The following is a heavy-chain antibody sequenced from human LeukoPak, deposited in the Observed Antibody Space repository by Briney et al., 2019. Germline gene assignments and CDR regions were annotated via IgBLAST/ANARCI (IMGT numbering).Heavy chain of an antibody. V-gene: IGHV1-69-2*01. J-gene: IGHJ4*02. D-gene: IGHD4-23*01. CDR1: GYTFNDNY. Sequence: ASVTLSCKASGYTFNDNYMHWVQQAPGKGLEWMGFVDPKDGETVYAENFQGRVTLTADTSTDTAYMELSSLRSEDTAVYYCTTTNVGNSPRDYWGQGSLVTVSS. CDR2: VDPKDGET. CDR3: TTTNVGNSPRDY.